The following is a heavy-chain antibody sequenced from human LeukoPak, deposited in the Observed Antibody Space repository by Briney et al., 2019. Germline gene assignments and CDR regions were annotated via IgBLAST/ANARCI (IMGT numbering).Heavy chain of an antibody. D-gene: IGHD5-12*01. CDR3: ARDRGYNTIYYYYMDV. V-gene: IGHV1-2*02. CDR1: GYTFTGYY. J-gene: IGHJ6*03. Sequence: GASVKVSCKASGYTFTGYYMHWVQQAPGQGLEWMGWINPNSGGTNYAQKFQGRVTMTRDTSISTAYMELSRLRSDDTAVYYCARDRGYNTIYYYYMDVWGKGTTVTISS. CDR2: INPNSGGT.